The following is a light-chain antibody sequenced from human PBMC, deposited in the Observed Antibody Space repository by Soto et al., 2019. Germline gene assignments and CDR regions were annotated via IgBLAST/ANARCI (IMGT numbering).Light chain of an antibody. J-gene: IGKJ1*01. CDR3: QQYNNWPMWT. Sequence: EIVMSLSPATLSVNPGERATLSCRASQSVSSNLAWYQQKPGQAPRLLIYGASTRATGIPARFSGSGSGTEFTLTINSLQSEDFAVYYCQQYNNWPMWTFGQGTKVDNK. CDR1: QSVSSN. CDR2: GAS. V-gene: IGKV3-15*01.